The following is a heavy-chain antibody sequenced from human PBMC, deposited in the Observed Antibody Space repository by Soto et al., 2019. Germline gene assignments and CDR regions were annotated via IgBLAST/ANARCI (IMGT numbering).Heavy chain of an antibody. D-gene: IGHD2-15*01. V-gene: IGHV3-74*01. CDR2: IKGDEITT. J-gene: IGHJ4*02. Sequence: GGSLRLSCAASGFTFGNYWIHWVRQAPGKGLVWVSRIKGDEITTNYADSVKGRFTISRDNSKNTLYLQMNSLRAEDTAVYYWARDSRRYCSGGSCYYDFDYWGQGTLVTVSS. CDR3: ARDSRRYCSGGSCYYDFDY. CDR1: GFTFGNYW.